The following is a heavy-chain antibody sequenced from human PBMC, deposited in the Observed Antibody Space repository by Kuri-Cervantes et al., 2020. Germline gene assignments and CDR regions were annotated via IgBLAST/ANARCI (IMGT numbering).Heavy chain of an antibody. Sequence: GESLKISCAASGFTFSNAWMSWVRQAPGKGLEWVAVISYDGSNKYYADSVKGRFTISRDNSKNTLYLQMNSLRAEDTAVYYCARAVVTHFDYWGQGTLVTV. D-gene: IGHD4-23*01. V-gene: IGHV3-30-3*01. CDR2: ISYDGSNK. J-gene: IGHJ4*02. CDR1: GFTFSNAW. CDR3: ARAVVTHFDY.